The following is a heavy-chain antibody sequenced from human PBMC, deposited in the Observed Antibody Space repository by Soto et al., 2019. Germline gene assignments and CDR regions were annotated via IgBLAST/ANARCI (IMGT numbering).Heavy chain of an antibody. D-gene: IGHD6-25*01. CDR1: GYTFTNYY. Sequence: QVQLVQSGAEVKKPGASVKVSCKASGYTFTNYYMHWVRQAPRQGLEWMGIINPSCGSTSYAQKSQGRVTMTSDTSTSTVYMELSSLRSEDTAVYYCARGDGRGSSGFYYYYGMDVWGHGTTVTVSS. V-gene: IGHV1-46*01. CDR3: ARGDGRGSSGFYYYYGMDV. CDR2: INPSCGST. J-gene: IGHJ6*02.